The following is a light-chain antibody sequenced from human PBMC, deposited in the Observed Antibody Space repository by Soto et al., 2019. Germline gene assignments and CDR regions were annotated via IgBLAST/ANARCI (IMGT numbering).Light chain of an antibody. CDR3: QQYGSSPVT. J-gene: IGKJ5*01. CDR2: GAS. V-gene: IGKV3-20*01. Sequence: EIVLTQSPGTLPLSPGERATLSCRACQSVFNNHIGWYQQKPGQAPRRLIFGASFRATGIPDRFSGSGSGTDFTLTISRLEPEDFAVYYCQQYGSSPVTFGQGTRLEIK. CDR1: QSVFNNH.